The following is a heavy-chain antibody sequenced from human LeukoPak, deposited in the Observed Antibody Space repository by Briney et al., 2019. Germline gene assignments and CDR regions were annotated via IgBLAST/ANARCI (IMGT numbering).Heavy chain of an antibody. CDR3: AREGYCSGGSCYDGALGY. V-gene: IGHV3-30*04. Sequence: GGSLRLSCAASEFTFSTYAMHWVRQAPGKGLEWVAVISYDGSNKYYADSVKGRFTISRDNSKNTLYLQMNSLRTEDTAVYYCAREGYCSGGSCYDGALGYWGQGTLVTVSS. CDR2: ISYDGSNK. CDR1: EFTFSTYA. D-gene: IGHD2-15*01. J-gene: IGHJ4*02.